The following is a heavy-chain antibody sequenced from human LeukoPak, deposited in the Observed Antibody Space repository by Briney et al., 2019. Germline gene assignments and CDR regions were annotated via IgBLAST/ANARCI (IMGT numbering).Heavy chain of an antibody. CDR2: INPSGGST. D-gene: IGHD4-17*01. J-gene: IGHJ3*02. V-gene: IGHV1-46*01. Sequence: ASVKVSCKASGGTFSSYAISWVRQAPGQGLEWMGIINPSGGSTSYAQKFQGRVTMTRDTSTSTVYMELSSLRSEDTAVYYCARWGHDYGDYVHAFDIWGQGTMVTVSS. CDR1: GGTFSSYA. CDR3: ARWGHDYGDYVHAFDI.